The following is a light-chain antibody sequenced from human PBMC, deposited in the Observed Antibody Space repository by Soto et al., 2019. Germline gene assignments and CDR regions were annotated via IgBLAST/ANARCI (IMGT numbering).Light chain of an antibody. Sequence: SYELTQPPSVSVAPGKTARITCGGNNIGSKSVHWYQQKPGQAPVLVIYYDSDRPSGIPERFSGSNSGNTATLTNSRVEAGDEADYYCQVWDNTSDHVVLGGGIKLPVL. CDR3: QVWDNTSDHVV. V-gene: IGLV3-21*04. CDR2: YDS. J-gene: IGLJ2*01. CDR1: NIGSKS.